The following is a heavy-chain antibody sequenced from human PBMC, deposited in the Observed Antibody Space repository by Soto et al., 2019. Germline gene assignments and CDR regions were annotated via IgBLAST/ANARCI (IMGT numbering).Heavy chain of an antibody. J-gene: IGHJ3*02. D-gene: IGHD2-8*01. CDR1: GGSISSGGYY. Sequence: PSETLSLTCTVSGGSISSGGYYWSWIRQHPGKGLEWIGYIYYSGSTYYNPSLKSRVTMSVDASKNRVSLKLSSVTASDTAVYYCARHPYSAPYIVLTPSSVILHAFNIWGQGTMVTVSS. CDR2: IYYSGST. CDR3: ARHPYSAPYIVLTPSSVILHAFNI. V-gene: IGHV4-39*01.